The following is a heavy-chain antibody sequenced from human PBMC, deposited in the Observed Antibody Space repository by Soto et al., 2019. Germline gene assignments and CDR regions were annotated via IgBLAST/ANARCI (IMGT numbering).Heavy chain of an antibody. D-gene: IGHD2-2*01. CDR1: GFTFSSYA. CDR2: ISFDGNRK. V-gene: IGHV3-30*04. Sequence: GGSLRLSCSASGFTFSSYAMHWVRQAPGKGLAWVALISFDGNRKHYADSVRGRFTISRDNSKNTLYLQMNSLRTDDTAIYYCAKDSYRGDVVLTPAPYGNDYWGRGTLVTVSS. CDR3: AKDSYRGDVVLTPAPYGNDY. J-gene: IGHJ4*02.